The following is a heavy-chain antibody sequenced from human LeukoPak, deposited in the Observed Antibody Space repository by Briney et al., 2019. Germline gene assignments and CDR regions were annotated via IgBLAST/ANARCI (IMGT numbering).Heavy chain of an antibody. J-gene: IGHJ3*02. CDR2: INHSGST. D-gene: IGHD6-13*01. V-gene: IGHV4-34*01. Sequence: SETLSLTCAVYGGSFSAYCWSWIRQPPGKGLEWIGEINHSGSTNYNPSLESRVTISVDTSKNQFSLKLSSVTAADTAVYYCARVQGSSSWRAFDIWGQGTMVTVSS. CDR1: GGSFSAYC. CDR3: ARVQGSSSWRAFDI.